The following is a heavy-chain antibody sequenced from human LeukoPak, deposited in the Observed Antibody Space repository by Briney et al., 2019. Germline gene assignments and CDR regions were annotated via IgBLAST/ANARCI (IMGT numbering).Heavy chain of an antibody. CDR3: ATLGINYYYMDV. V-gene: IGHV3-30*02. J-gene: IGHJ6*03. CDR2: IRYDGNDK. D-gene: IGHD7-27*01. Sequence: PGGSLRLSCAASGFTFSDYGMHWVRQTPGKGLECVAFIRYDGNDKYFADSVKGRFTLSRDNSKNTLYLQMNNMRAEDTAVYYCATLGINYYYMDVWGKGTTVTVSS. CDR1: GFTFSDYG.